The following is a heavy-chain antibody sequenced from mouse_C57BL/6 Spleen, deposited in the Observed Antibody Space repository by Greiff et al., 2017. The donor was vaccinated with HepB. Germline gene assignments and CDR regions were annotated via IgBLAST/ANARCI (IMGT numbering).Heavy chain of an antibody. D-gene: IGHD3-2*02. CDR3: AKCLDSSGYVGY. J-gene: IGHJ2*01. V-gene: IGHV1-81*01. Sequence: QVQLQQSGAELARPGASVKLSCKASGFTFTSYGISWVKQRPGQGLEWIGEIYPRSGNTYYNEKFKGKATLTADKSYSTAYMELRSLTSEDSAVYVWAKCLDSSGYVGYWGQGTTLTVSS. CDR1: GFTFTSYG. CDR2: IYPRSGNT.